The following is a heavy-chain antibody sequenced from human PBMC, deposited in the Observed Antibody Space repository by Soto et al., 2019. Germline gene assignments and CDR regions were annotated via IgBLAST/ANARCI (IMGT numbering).Heavy chain of an antibody. CDR3: AKDRPGSGSPMPYFDY. J-gene: IGHJ4*02. CDR1: GFIFSNYD. D-gene: IGHD3-10*01. V-gene: IGHV3-23*01. CDR2: ISGSGGDT. Sequence: GGSLRLSCAASGFIFSNYDMSWVRQAPGKGLEWVSGISGSGGDTYNADSVKGRFTISRDNSKNTLYLQMNSLRAEDTAVYYCAKDRPGSGSPMPYFDYWGQGTLVTVSS.